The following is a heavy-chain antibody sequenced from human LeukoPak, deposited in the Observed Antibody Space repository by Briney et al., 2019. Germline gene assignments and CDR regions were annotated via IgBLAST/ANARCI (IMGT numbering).Heavy chain of an antibody. CDR1: SDPINNYY. J-gene: IGHJ4*02. V-gene: IGHV4-4*07. D-gene: IGHD4-23*01. CDR2: MYSSGIT. CDR3: ARALLSTVVNPLDS. Sequence: PSETLSLICNVSSDPINNYYWTWIRQPAGKGLEWIGRMYSSGITNYSPSLKSRLALSLDTSTKQFFLTLHSVTAADTAVYYCARALLSTVVNPLDSWGRGILVIVSS.